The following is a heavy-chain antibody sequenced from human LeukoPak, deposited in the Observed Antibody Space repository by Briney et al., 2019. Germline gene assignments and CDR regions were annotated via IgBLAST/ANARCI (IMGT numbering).Heavy chain of an antibody. J-gene: IGHJ4*02. D-gene: IGHD3-3*01. Sequence: GGSLRLSCAVSGFTLTEHALSWVRQAPGEGLEWVSGIIDVGDTYYADSVKGRFTISRDSSKNTLYLQMNSLRAEDTAVYYCARVWSDCYVTNCYISEYWGQGTLVTVSS. V-gene: IGHV3-23*01. CDR3: ARVWSDCYVTNCYISEY. CDR1: GFTLTEHA. CDR2: IIDVGDT.